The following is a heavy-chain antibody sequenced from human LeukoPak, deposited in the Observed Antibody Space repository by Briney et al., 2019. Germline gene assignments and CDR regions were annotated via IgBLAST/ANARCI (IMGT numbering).Heavy chain of an antibody. CDR3: ARGFLWFGELFSYYYYGMDV. D-gene: IGHD3-10*01. CDR1: GFTVSSSY. V-gene: IGHV3-53*01. Sequence: GGSLRLSCAASGFTVSSSYMSKVRQTIGKGQDKDSVIYSGGSTYYANSVNGRFSISRDNSKNTLYLQMNRLRAEDTAVYYCARGFLWFGELFSYYYYGMDVWGQGTTVTVSS. CDR2: IYSGGST. J-gene: IGHJ6*02.